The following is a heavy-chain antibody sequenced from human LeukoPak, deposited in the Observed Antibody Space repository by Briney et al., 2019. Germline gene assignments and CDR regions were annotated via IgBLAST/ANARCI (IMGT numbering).Heavy chain of an antibody. Sequence: ASVTVSCTASGYTFTGYYMHWVRQAPGQGLEWMGWINPNSGGTNHAQKFQGWVTMTRDTSISTAYMELSRLRSDDTAVYYCARGEEEWLASFSVDVWGQGTTVTVSS. CDR3: ARGEEEWLASFSVDV. J-gene: IGHJ6*02. CDR1: GYTFTGYY. D-gene: IGHD6-19*01. CDR2: INPNSGGT. V-gene: IGHV1-2*04.